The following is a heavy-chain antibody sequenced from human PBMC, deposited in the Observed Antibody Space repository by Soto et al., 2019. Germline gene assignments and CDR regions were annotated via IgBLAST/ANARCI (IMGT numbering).Heavy chain of an antibody. CDR1: GFTFSSYA. CDR2: ISGSGGST. D-gene: IGHD2-15*01. CDR3: AKDSGCSGGSCYRTFDY. J-gene: IGHJ4*02. V-gene: IGHV3-23*01. Sequence: EVQLLESGGGLVQPGGSLRLSCAASGFTFSSYAMSWVRQAPGKGLEGVSAISGSGGSTYYADSVKGRFTISRDNSKNTLYLQMNSLRAEDTAVYYCAKDSGCSGGSCYRTFDYWGQGTLVTVSS.